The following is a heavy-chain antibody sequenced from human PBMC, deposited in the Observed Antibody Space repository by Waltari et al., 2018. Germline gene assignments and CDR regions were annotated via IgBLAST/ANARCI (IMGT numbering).Heavy chain of an antibody. V-gene: IGHV1-8*02. J-gene: IGHJ3*02. Sequence: QVQLVQSGAEVKKPGACVKVSCKASGYTFTSYYINWVRQATGPGLERMGWMNPNSGNTGYAQKFQGRVTMTRNTSISTAYMELSSLRSEDTAVYYCARGAVRSGYDWGAGPDYAFDIWGQGTMVTVSS. CDR3: ARGAVRSGYDWGAGPDYAFDI. D-gene: IGHD5-12*01. CDR2: MNPNSGNT. CDR1: GYTFTSYY.